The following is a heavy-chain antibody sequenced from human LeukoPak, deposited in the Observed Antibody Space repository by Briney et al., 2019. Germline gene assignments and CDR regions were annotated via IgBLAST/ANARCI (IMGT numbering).Heavy chain of an antibody. CDR2: TYYSGST. CDR3: ARVTVTTALDY. J-gene: IGHJ4*02. V-gene: IGHV4-59*01. Sequence: SETLSLTCTVSGGSISSYYWSWIRQPPGKGLEWIGYTYYSGSTNYNPSLKSRVTISVDTSKNQFSLKLSSVTAADTAVYYCARVTVTTALDYWGQGTLVTVSS. CDR1: GGSISSYY. D-gene: IGHD4-17*01.